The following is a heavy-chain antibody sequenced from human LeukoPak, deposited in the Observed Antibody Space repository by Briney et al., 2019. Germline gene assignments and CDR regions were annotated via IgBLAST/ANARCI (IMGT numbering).Heavy chain of an antibody. D-gene: IGHD3-10*01. CDR2: IKQDGSEK. J-gene: IGHJ4*02. CDR1: GFTFSSCW. CDR3: ARVGSGYYFDY. V-gene: IGHV3-7*01. Sequence: GGSLRLSCAASGFTFSSCWMSWVRQAPGKGLEWVANIKQDGSEKYYVDSVKGRFTISRDNAKNSLYLQMNSLRAEDTAVYYCARVGSGYYFDYWGQGTLVTVSS.